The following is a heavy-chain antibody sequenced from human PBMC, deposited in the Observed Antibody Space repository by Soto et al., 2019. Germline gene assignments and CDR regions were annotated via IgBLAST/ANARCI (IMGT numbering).Heavy chain of an antibody. V-gene: IGHV3-23*01. CDR3: AKSLVVPAATISPFDP. CDR2: ISGSGGST. Sequence: GGSLRLSCAASGFTFSSYAMSWVRQAPGKGLEWVSAISGSGGSTYYADSVKGRFTISRDNSKNTLYLQMNSLRAEDTAVYYCAKSLVVPAATISPFDPWGQGTLVTVSS. D-gene: IGHD2-2*01. CDR1: GFTFSSYA. J-gene: IGHJ5*02.